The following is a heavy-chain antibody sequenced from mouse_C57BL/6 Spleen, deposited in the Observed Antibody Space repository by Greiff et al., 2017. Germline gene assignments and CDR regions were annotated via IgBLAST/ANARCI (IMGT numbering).Heavy chain of an antibody. V-gene: IGHV1-64*01. D-gene: IGHD1-1*01. Sequence: QVQLQQPGAELVKPGASVKLSCKASGYTFTSYWMHWVKQRPGQGLEWIGMIHPNSGSTNYNEKFKSTATLTVDKSASTAYMQLSSLTSEDSAVYYCARGAYYGSSTYYFDYWGQGTTLTVSS. CDR2: IHPNSGST. J-gene: IGHJ2*01. CDR3: ARGAYYGSSTYYFDY. CDR1: GYTFTSYW.